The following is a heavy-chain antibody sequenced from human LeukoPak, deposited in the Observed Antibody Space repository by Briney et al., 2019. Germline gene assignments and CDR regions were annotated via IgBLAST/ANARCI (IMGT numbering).Heavy chain of an antibody. J-gene: IGHJ4*02. Sequence: GGSLRLSCAASGFTFSTYWMQWVRQAPGKGLVWVSHINSDGSSTTYADSVKGRFTTSRDSAKNTLYLQMNSLRAEDTAVYYCVRGNYGVDYWGQGTLVTVSS. V-gene: IGHV3-74*03. CDR2: INSDGSST. D-gene: IGHD3-16*01. CDR1: GFTFSTYW. CDR3: VRGNYGVDY.